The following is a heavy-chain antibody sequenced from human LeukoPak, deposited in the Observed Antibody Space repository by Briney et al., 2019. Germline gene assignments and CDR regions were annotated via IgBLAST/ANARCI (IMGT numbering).Heavy chain of an antibody. CDR3: ARDHSSSWYNFDY. V-gene: IGHV3-74*01. D-gene: IGHD6-13*01. CDR1: GFTFSSYW. J-gene: IGHJ4*02. Sequence: GGSLRLSCAASGFTFSSYWMHWVRQAPGKGLVGVSRINRDGSSTSYADSVKGRFTISRDNAKNTLYLQMNSLRAEDTAIYYCARDHSSSWYNFDYWGQGTLVTVSS. CDR2: INRDGSST.